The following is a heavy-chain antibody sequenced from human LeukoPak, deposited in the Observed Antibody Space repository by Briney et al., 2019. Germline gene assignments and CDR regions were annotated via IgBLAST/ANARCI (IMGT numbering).Heavy chain of an antibody. CDR2: IYYSGST. CDR1: GGSISSYY. Sequence: TSGTLSLTCTVSGGSISSYYWSWIRQPPGKGLEWIGYIYYSGSTNYNPSLKSRVTISVDTSKNQFSLKLSSVTAADTAVYYCARDLDYWSAFDIWGQGTMVTVSS. D-gene: IGHD2-8*02. J-gene: IGHJ3*02. V-gene: IGHV4-59*01. CDR3: ARDLDYWSAFDI.